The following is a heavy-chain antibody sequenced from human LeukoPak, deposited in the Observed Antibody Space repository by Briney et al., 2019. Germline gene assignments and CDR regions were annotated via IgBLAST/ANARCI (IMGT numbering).Heavy chain of an antibody. J-gene: IGHJ4*02. CDR1: GYTFTSYD. Sequence: ASVKVSCKASGYTFTSYDINWVRQATGQGLEWMGWMNPNSGNTGYAQTFQGGVTMTRNTSISTAYMELSSLRSEDTAVYYCASDILTGYYEGFDYWGQGTLVTVSS. D-gene: IGHD3-9*01. V-gene: IGHV1-8*02. CDR3: ASDILTGYYEGFDY. CDR2: MNPNSGNT.